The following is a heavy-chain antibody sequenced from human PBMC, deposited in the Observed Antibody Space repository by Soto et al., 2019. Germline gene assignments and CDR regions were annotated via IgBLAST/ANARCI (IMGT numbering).Heavy chain of an antibody. V-gene: IGHV3-48*03. J-gene: IGHJ6*02. CDR3: ARLSAQLVPAWGDYYYGMDV. CDR2: ISSSGSTI. Sequence: LRLSCAASGFTFSGYEMNWVRQAPGKGLEWVSYISSSGSTIYYADSVKGRFTISRDNAKKSLYLQMTSLRAEDTAVYYCARLSAQLVPAWGDYYYGMDVWGQGTTVTVSS. D-gene: IGHD6-6*01. CDR1: GFTFSGYE.